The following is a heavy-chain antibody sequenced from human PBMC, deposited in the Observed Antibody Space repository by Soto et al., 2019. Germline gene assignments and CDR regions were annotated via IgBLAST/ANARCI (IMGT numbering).Heavy chain of an antibody. CDR3: AKRYCNAGNCAGFDF. Sequence: SETLSLTCTVSGDSISSTRWWSWVRQSPGKGLEWIGDIYHGGSTNYNPSLKSRFTISRDNSKNTLYLQMNSLRAEDTAVYYCAKRYCNAGNCAGFDFWGQGTPVTVSS. J-gene: IGHJ4*01. CDR2: IYHGGST. CDR1: GDSISSTRW. D-gene: IGHD2-15*01. V-gene: IGHV4-4*02.